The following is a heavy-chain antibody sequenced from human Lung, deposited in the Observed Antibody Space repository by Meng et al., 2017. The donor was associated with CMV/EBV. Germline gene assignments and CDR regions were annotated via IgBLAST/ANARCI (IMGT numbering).Heavy chain of an antibody. CDR2: INHSGST. J-gene: IGHJ5*02. CDR3: ARGGYCSSTSCYKLYRNWFDP. V-gene: IGHV4-34*01. D-gene: IGHD2-2*02. Sequence: GSLRLSCAVYGGSFSVYYWSWIRQPPGKGLEWIGEINHSGSTNYNPSLKSRITISVDTSKNQFSLKLSSVTAADTAVYYCARGGYCSSTSCYKLYRNWFDPWGQGTLVTVSS. CDR1: GGSFSVYY.